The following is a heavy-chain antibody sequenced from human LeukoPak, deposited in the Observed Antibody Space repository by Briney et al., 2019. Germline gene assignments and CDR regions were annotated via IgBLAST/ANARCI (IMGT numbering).Heavy chain of an antibody. J-gene: IGHJ4*02. CDR1: GFTVSNNY. CDR3: ARTTSGWNPFDY. Sequence: GGSLRLSCAASGFTVSNNYMSWVRQAPGKGLDWVTIIYSGGNTYYADSVKGRFTISRDNSKNTLYLQMNSLRVEDTAVYYCARTTSGWNPFDYWGQGTLVTVSS. V-gene: IGHV3-66*01. D-gene: IGHD6-19*01. CDR2: IYSGGNT.